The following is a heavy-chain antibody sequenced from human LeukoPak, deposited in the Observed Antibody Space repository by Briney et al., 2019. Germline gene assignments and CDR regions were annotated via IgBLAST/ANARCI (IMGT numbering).Heavy chain of an antibody. J-gene: IGHJ5*02. CDR2: IGGSGVST. CDR1: GFTFSSYE. Sequence: GGSLRLSCAASGFTFSSYEMNWARQAPGKGLEWVSGIGGSGVSTYYGDSVKGRFIISRDNSKNTLYLRMNSLRAEDTAVYYCAKGYRSGWFPWFDPWGQGTLVTVSS. V-gene: IGHV3-23*01. CDR3: AKGYRSGWFPWFDP. D-gene: IGHD6-19*01.